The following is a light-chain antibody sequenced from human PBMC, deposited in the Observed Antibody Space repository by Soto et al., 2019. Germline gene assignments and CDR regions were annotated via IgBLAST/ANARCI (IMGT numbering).Light chain of an antibody. CDR2: EVS. Sequence: QSVLTQPPSASGSPGQSVPISCTGTSSDVGGYNSVSWYQQHPGKAPKLMIYEVSKRPSGVPVRFSGSTSGNTASLTVSGLQAEDEADYYCSSFGGSDNVVFGGGTKVTVL. V-gene: IGLV2-8*01. CDR3: SSFGGSDNVV. CDR1: SSDVGGYNS. J-gene: IGLJ2*01.